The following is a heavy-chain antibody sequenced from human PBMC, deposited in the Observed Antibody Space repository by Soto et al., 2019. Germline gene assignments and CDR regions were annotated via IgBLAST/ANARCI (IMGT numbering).Heavy chain of an antibody. CDR1: GYTFTNYG. V-gene: IGHV1-18*01. J-gene: IGHJ4*02. CDR2: ISPYNGNT. D-gene: IGHD6-13*01. Sequence: QVQLVQSGAEVKKPGASVKVSCKASGYTFTNYGISWVRQAPGQGFEWMGWISPYNGNTNYAQKVQGRVTMTTDTSTTTAYMELRSLRSDDTAVYSCARHSGAGVIATSGLDYWGQGTLVTVSP. CDR3: ARHSGAGVIATSGLDY.